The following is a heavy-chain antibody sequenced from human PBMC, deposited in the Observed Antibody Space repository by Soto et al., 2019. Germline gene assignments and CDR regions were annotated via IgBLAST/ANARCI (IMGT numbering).Heavy chain of an antibody. CDR1: GGTFSSYT. Sequence: GASVKVSCKASGGTFSSYTISWVRQAPGQGLEWMGRIIPILGIANYAQKFQGRVTITADKSTSTAYMELSSLRSEDTAVYYCARSLAYSSFVPWGQGTLVTVSS. V-gene: IGHV1-69*02. CDR2: IIPILGIA. CDR3: ARSLAYSSFVP. D-gene: IGHD1-26*01. J-gene: IGHJ5*02.